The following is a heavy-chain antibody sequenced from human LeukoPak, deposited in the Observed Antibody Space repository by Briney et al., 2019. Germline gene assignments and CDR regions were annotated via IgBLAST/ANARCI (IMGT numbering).Heavy chain of an antibody. CDR1: GFTFSSYA. V-gene: IGHV3-23*01. CDR3: AKDLRFWSPGWFDP. CDR2: ISGSGGST. Sequence: GGSLRLSCAAYGFTFSSYAMRWVRQAPGKGLKWVSAISGSGGSTYYADSVKGRFTISRDNSKNTLYLQMNSLRAEDTAVYYCAKDLRFWSPGWFDPWGQGTLVTVSS. J-gene: IGHJ5*02. D-gene: IGHD4-17*01.